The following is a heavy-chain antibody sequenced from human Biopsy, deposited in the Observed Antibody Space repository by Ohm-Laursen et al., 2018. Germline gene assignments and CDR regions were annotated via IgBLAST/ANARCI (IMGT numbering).Heavy chain of an antibody. J-gene: IGHJ5*02. CDR1: GGSISSYY. Sequence: SDTLSLTWNVSGGSISSYYWSWIRQSPGKGLEWIGFIFYSGSTYYNPSLKSRTTISVDSSKNQFSLRLRSVTAADTAVYYCARGGNGYNYVTPGTWFDPWGRRTLVTVSS. CDR2: IFYSGST. V-gene: IGHV4-59*07. D-gene: IGHD5-24*01. CDR3: ARGGNGYNYVTPGTWFDP.